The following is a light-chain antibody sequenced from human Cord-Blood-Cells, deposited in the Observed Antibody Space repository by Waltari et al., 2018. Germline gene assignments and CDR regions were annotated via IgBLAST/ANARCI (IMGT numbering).Light chain of an antibody. V-gene: IGLV2-14*01. CDR1: SSYVGGYNY. J-gene: IGLJ1*01. CDR2: DVR. CDR3: SSYTSSSTLV. Sequence: QSALTQPDSVSGSPGQSITIPCTGTSSYVGGYNYVSWYQQHPGKAPKLMIYDVRNRPSGVSNRFSGSKSGNTASLTISGLQAEDEADYYCSSYTSSSTLVFGTGTKVTVL.